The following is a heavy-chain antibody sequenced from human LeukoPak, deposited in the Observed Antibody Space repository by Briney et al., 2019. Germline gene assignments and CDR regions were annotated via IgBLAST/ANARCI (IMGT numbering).Heavy chain of an antibody. CDR3: ARDGSRDGYNSRAFDI. V-gene: IGHV3-53*04. CDR2: IYSGGST. Sequence: PGGSLRLSCAASGFTVSSNYMSWVRQAPGKGLEWVSVIYSGGSTYYADSVKGRFTISRHNSKNTLYLQMNSLRAEDTAVYYCARDGSRDGYNSRAFDIWGQGTMVTVSS. CDR1: GFTVSSNY. J-gene: IGHJ3*02. D-gene: IGHD5-24*01.